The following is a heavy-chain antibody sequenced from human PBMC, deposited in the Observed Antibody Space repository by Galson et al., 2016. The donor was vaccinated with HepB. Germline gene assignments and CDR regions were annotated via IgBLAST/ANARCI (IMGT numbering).Heavy chain of an antibody. J-gene: IGHJ6*02. CDR3: AREGQSGSPWGYYYYGLDV. D-gene: IGHD5-12*01. Sequence: SETLSLTCAVSGDSISGPKWWSWVRQSPGKGLEWIGESYHSGTTNYNPSLKSRVTISVDKSKNVFSLKLTSVTAADMAVYFCAREGQSGSPWGYYYYGLDVWGQGTTVIVSS. CDR2: SYHSGTT. V-gene: IGHV4-4*02. CDR1: GDSISGPKW.